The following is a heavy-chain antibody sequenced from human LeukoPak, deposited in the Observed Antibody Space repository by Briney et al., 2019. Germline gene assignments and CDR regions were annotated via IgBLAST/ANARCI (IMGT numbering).Heavy chain of an antibody. CDR2: ISSSSSTI. Sequence: GGSLRLSCAASGFTFSSYSMNWVRQAPGKGLEWVSYISSSSSTIYYADSVKGRFTISGDNAKNSLYLQMNSLRAEDTALYYCARDAVLRNIAAAGYFDYWGQGTLVTVSS. CDR1: GFTFSSYS. J-gene: IGHJ4*02. V-gene: IGHV3-48*01. CDR3: ARDAVLRNIAAAGYFDY. D-gene: IGHD6-13*01.